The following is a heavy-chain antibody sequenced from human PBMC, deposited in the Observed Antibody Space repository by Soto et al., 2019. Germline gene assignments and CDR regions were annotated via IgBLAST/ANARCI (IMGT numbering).Heavy chain of an antibody. V-gene: IGHV4-39*01. CDR1: GGSISSSSYY. CDR3: ASTYYYDSSGYPRYFDL. Sequence: SETLSLTCTVSGGSISSSSYYWGWIRQPPGKGLEWIGSIYYSGSTYYNPSLKSRVTISVDTSKNQFSLKLSSVTAADTAVYYCASTYYYDSSGYPRYFDLWGRGTLVTVSS. D-gene: IGHD3-22*01. J-gene: IGHJ2*01. CDR2: IYYSGST.